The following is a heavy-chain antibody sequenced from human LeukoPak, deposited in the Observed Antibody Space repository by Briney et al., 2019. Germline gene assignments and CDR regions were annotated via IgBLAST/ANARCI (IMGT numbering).Heavy chain of an antibody. Sequence: LGGSLRLSCAASGFTFSSNWMSWVRQAPGKGLERVANINQDGSEKYYADSVKGRFTISRDNAKNSLYLQMNSLRAEDTAVYYCARAPYSSGWYGFDHWGQGTLVTVSS. J-gene: IGHJ4*02. CDR3: ARAPYSSGWYGFDH. D-gene: IGHD6-19*01. CDR1: GFTFSSNW. CDR2: INQDGSEK. V-gene: IGHV3-7*01.